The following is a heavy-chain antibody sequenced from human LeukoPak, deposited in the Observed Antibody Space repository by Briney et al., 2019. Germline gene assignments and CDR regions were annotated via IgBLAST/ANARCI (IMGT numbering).Heavy chain of an antibody. CDR3: ARHFIAFLQSPWAYDSSSFDYYGMDV. CDR2: IKPDGSET. Sequence: PGGSLRLSCAVSGFTFSPYWMSWVRQGPGKGLEWVANIKPDGSETHYVDSVKGRFTISRDNAKNSLYLQLSSLRPEDAAVYYCARHFIAFLQSPWAYDSSSFDYYGMDVWGQGTTVTVSS. D-gene: IGHD3-22*01. V-gene: IGHV3-7*01. J-gene: IGHJ6*02. CDR1: GFTFSPYW.